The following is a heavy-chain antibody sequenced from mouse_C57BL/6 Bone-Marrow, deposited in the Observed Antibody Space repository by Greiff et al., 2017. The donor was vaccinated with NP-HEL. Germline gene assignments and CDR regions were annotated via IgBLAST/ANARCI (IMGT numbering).Heavy chain of an antibody. CDR1: GFSFTSYG. V-gene: IGHV2-6-1*01. CDR3: ARHVGYSDAMDY. CDR2: IWSDGST. D-gene: IGHD2-3*01. J-gene: IGHJ4*01. Sequence: QVQLKESGPGLVAPSQRLSITCTVSGFSFTSYGVHWVRQPPGKGLEWLVVIWSDGSTTYNSALKSRLSISKDNSKSQVFLKMNSLHTDDTAMYYCARHVGYSDAMDYWGQGTSVTVSS.